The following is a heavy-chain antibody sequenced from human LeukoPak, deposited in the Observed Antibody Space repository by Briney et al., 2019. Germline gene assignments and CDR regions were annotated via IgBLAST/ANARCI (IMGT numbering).Heavy chain of an antibody. J-gene: IGHJ4*02. Sequence: SETLSLTCSVSGCSISSHYWNWIRQPPGKGPEGDGYIYYSGSTNYNPSLRSRVTILVDTSKNQFSLKLNSVTAADTAVYYCARDNLGIRRVFDYWGQGTLVTVSS. CDR1: GCSISSHY. V-gene: IGHV4-59*11. CDR2: IYYSGST. CDR3: ARDNLGIRRVFDY. D-gene: IGHD1-14*01.